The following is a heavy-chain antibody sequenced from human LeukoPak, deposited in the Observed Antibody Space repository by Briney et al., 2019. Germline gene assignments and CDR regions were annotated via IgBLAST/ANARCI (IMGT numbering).Heavy chain of an antibody. CDR2: IFWDDDK. J-gene: IGHJ4*02. Sequence: SGPTLFHTTQTLTLTFTFSGFSFTTGGVGVGWIRQPPGKALEYLALIFWDDDKRYSPSLKTRLTITKDTSKNQVVLTMTNVDPVDTGTYYCAHAPEYSSGQGRFFRGRQSLVTVSS. D-gene: IGHD6-19*01. CDR3: AHAPEYSSGQGRFF. CDR1: GFSFTTGGVG. V-gene: IGHV2-5*02.